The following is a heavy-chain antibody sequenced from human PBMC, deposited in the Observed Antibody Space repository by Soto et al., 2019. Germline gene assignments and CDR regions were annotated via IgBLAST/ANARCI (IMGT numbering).Heavy chain of an antibody. CDR2: HIPIFGTA. CDR1: GGAFSSYA. Sequence: EASVKVYGNASGGAFSSYAISWVRQAPGQEHEWVGGHIPIFGTAYYAQKLQRNVTITADESTSTAYMELSSQGSEETAVYYRARGFYCSSTSCYAFDIRGKVTMVTV. J-gene: IGHJ3*02. D-gene: IGHD2-2*01. V-gene: IGHV1-69*13. CDR3: ARGFYCSSTSCYAFDI.